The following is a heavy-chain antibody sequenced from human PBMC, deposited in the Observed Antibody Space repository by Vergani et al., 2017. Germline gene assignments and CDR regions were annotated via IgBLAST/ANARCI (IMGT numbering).Heavy chain of an antibody. D-gene: IGHD2/OR15-2a*01. V-gene: IGHV3-23*04. CDR2: ISGPGLST. CDR1: GFTFSSYS. J-gene: IGHJ4*03. CDR3: VKEKIDLVSYFFDA. Sequence: EVQLVESGGGLVQPGGSLRLSCAASGFTFSSYSMNWVRQAPGKGLEWVSSISGPGLSTYYADSVKGRFSISRDNSKDTVFLQMHSLRAEDTATYYCVKEKIDLVSYFFDAWGQGILVTGSS.